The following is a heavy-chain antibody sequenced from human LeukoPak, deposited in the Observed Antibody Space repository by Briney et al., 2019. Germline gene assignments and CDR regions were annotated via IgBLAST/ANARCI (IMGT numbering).Heavy chain of an antibody. D-gene: IGHD3-16*01. Sequence: GGSLRLSCAASGFTFSSYAVSWVRQAPGKGREWVSGISASGGSTDYADSVKGRFTISRDNSKNTLYLQMNSLRAADTAVYYCAKPLRSNTYYLFDYWGQGTLVTVSS. V-gene: IGHV3-23*01. CDR2: ISASGGST. J-gene: IGHJ4*02. CDR3: AKPLRSNTYYLFDY. CDR1: GFTFSSYA.